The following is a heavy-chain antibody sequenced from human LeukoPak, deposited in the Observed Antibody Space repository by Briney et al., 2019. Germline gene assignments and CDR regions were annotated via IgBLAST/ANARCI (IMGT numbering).Heavy chain of an antibody. CDR3: ARRFSSGYEGWFDP. CDR1: GYIFTGYY. V-gene: IGHV1-2*02. CDR2: INPNSGGT. Sequence: GASVKVSCKTSGYIFTGYYMHWVRQAPGQGLEWMGWINPNSGGTNYAQKFQGRVTMTRDTSISTAYMELSRLRSDDTAVYYCARRFSSGYEGWFDPWGQGTLVTVSS. J-gene: IGHJ5*02. D-gene: IGHD5-12*01.